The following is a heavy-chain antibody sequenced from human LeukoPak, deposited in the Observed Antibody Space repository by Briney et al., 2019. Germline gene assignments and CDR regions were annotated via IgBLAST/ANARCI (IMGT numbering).Heavy chain of an antibody. CDR3: ARDTNYNSSGYYFDY. V-gene: IGHV1-3*03. D-gene: IGHD3-22*01. CDR1: GYTFTGYY. J-gene: IGHJ4*02. CDR2: INAGNGDT. Sequence: AASVKVSCKASGYTFTGYYMHWVRQAPGQRLEWVAWINAGNGDTKYSQDFQGRVTITRDTSASTAYMELSSLRSEDMAIYYCARDTNYNSSGYYFDYWGQGTLVTVSS.